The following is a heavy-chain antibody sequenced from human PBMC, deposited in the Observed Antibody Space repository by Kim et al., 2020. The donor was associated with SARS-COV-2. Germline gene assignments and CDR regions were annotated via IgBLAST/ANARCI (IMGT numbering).Heavy chain of an antibody. CDR3: ARDRPAAAAGVRFDP. V-gene: IGHV1-46*01. Sequence: ASVKVSCKASGYTFTSYYMHWVRQAPGQGLEWMGIINPSGGSTSYAQKFQGRVTMTRDTSTSTVYMELSSLRSEDTAVYYCARDRPAAAAGVRFDPWGQGTLVTVSS. CDR2: INPSGGST. CDR1: GYTFTSYY. J-gene: IGHJ5*02. D-gene: IGHD6-13*01.